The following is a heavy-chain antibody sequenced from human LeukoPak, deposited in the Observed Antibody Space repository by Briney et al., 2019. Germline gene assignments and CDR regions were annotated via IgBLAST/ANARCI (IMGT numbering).Heavy chain of an antibody. J-gene: IGHJ4*02. V-gene: IGHV5-51*01. D-gene: IGHD5-12*01. Sequence: GESLKISCKASGYSFTRYFIGWVRQVPRKGLEWMAIIFPGDSDTRYSPSFQGQVTISADKSISTVYLQWSSLKASDSAMYYCARPPVDIGMVQIVDWGQGTLVSVSS. CDR1: GYSFTRYF. CDR2: IFPGDSDT. CDR3: ARPPVDIGMVQIVD.